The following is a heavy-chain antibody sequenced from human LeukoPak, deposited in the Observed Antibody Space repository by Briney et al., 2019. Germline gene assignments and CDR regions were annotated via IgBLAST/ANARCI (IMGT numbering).Heavy chain of an antibody. CDR1: GYIFSNYW. D-gene: IGHD1-26*01. CDR3: ARLERSTRGFDY. J-gene: IGHJ4*02. Sequence: LGESLQISCKGSGYIFSNYWIAWVRQLPGKGLEWMGIIWPGDSDTRYSPSFQGQVTISADKSTTTAYVQWSSLRDSGTAMYYCARLERSTRGFDYWGQGTLVTVSS. V-gene: IGHV5-51*01. CDR2: IWPGDSDT.